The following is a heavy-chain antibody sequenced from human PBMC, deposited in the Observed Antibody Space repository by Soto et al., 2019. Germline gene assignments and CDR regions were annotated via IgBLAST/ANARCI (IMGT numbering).Heavy chain of an antibody. CDR3: ARGVAAEI. CDR2: INHSGST. CDR1: GGSFSGYY. D-gene: IGHD6-13*01. V-gene: IGHV4-34*01. J-gene: IGHJ4*02. Sequence: SETLSLTCAVYGGSFSGYYWSWIRQPPGKGLEWIGEINHSGSTNYNPSLESRVTISVDTSKNQFSLKLSSVTAADTAVYYCARGVAAEIWGQGTLVTVSS.